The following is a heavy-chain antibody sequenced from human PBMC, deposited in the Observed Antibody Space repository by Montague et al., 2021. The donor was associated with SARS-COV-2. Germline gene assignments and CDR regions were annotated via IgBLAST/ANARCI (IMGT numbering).Heavy chain of an antibody. Sequence: SQTLSLTCTVSGASISSGGYYWSWIPQHPGKGLEWIGYIFHSGTTYYSPSLESRVTMSVDTSENQFSLKLASVTAADTAVYYCASFMIQAVPNYWGQGTLVTVSS. J-gene: IGHJ4*02. D-gene: IGHD3-16*01. CDR3: ASFMIQAVPNY. CDR2: IFHSGTT. V-gene: IGHV4-31*03. CDR1: GASISSGGYY.